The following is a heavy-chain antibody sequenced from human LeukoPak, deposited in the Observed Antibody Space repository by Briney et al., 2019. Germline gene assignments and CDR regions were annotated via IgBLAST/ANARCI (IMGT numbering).Heavy chain of an antibody. V-gene: IGHV1-69*13. CDR3: ARTMVRGYDPKYYFDY. J-gene: IGHJ4*02. Sequence: ASVKVSCKASGGTFSSYAISWVRQAPGQGLEWMGGIIPIFGTANYAQKFQGRVTITADESTSTAYMELSGLRSEDTAVYYCARTMVRGYDPKYYFDYWGQGTLVTVSS. CDR1: GGTFSSYA. CDR2: IIPIFGTA. D-gene: IGHD3-10*01.